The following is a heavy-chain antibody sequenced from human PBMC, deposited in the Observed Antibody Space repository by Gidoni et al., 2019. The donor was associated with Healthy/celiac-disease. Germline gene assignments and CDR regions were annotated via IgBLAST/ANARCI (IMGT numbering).Heavy chain of an antibody. Sequence: EVQLVESGGGLVQPGRSLRLSCAAPGFTFDDYAMHWVRQAPGKGLEWVSGISWNSGSIGYADSVKGRFTISRDNAKNSLYLQMNSLRAEDTALYYCAKDIKGATTNYYYYGMDVWGQGTTVTVSS. CDR2: ISWNSGSI. D-gene: IGHD1-26*01. CDR1: GFTFDDYA. V-gene: IGHV3-9*01. CDR3: AKDIKGATTNYYYYGMDV. J-gene: IGHJ6*02.